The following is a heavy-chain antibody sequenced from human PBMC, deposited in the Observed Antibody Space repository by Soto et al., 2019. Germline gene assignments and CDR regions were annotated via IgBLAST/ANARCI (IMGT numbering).Heavy chain of an antibody. D-gene: IGHD3-22*01. CDR2: VFYTGFT. J-gene: IGHJ5*02. Sequence: PSETLSLTCAVSGGSISGSYYYWAWLRQSPGKGPEWIGSVFYTGFTSYNPSLESRVSVSVDTSKNQFSLKLSSVTAADTAVYYCARGTPYYYDSSEPRWFDPWGQGTLVTVSS. V-gene: IGHV4-39*07. CDR1: GGSISGSYYY. CDR3: ARGTPYYYDSSEPRWFDP.